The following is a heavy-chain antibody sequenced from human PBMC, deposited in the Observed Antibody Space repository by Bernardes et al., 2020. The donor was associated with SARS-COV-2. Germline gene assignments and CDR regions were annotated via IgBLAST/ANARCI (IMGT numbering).Heavy chain of an antibody. V-gene: IGHV4-59*01. D-gene: IGHD4-17*01. CDR2: IYHTGAT. Sequence: PQSLSPTCTAAGGSIRSYYWTWTRQHPGKGLECICHIYHTGATDYHPSLKSRVSISMNTSKNQFSLNLRSVIAADAAVYYCARGGDREFGYWGQGTLVTVSS. CDR1: GGSIRSYY. CDR3: ARGGDREFGY. J-gene: IGHJ4*02.